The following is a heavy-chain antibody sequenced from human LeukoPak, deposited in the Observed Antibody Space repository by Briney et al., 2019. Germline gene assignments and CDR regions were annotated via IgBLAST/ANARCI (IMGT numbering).Heavy chain of an antibody. V-gene: IGHV1-24*01. Sequence: GASVKVSCKVSGYTLTELSMHWVRQAPGKGLEWMGGFDPEDGETIYAQKFQGRVTMTEDTSTDTAYMELSSLRSEDTAVYYCATATRSAGTLAFDIWGQGTMVTVSS. J-gene: IGHJ3*02. D-gene: IGHD1-1*01. CDR2: FDPEDGET. CDR3: ATATRSAGTLAFDI. CDR1: GYTLTELS.